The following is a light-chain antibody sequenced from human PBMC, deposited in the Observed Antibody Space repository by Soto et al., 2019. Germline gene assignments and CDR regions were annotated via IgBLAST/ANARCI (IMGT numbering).Light chain of an antibody. CDR2: AAS. V-gene: IGKV1-39*01. J-gene: IGKJ2*01. CDR3: QQSYSTPYT. CDR1: QSISSY. Sequence: DIQMTQSPSSLSASVGDRVTITCRASQSISSYLNRYQQKPGKAPKLLIYAASSLQSGVPSRFSGNPAGTDFTLTISSLQSEEFATYYCQQSYSTPYTFGQGTKLEIK.